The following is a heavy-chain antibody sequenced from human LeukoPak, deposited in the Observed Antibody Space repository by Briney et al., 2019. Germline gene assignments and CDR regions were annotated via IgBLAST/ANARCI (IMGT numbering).Heavy chain of an antibody. CDR2: INANSGGT. V-gene: IGHV1-2*02. Sequence: ASVKVSCKASGYTFTGYYMHWVRQAPGQGREWMGWINANSGGTNYAQKFQGRVTMTRDTSISTAYMEPRGLRPDDTAVYYCPSVPRTGDYPDYWGQGTLVTVSS. CDR3: PSVPRTGDYPDY. D-gene: IGHD4-17*01. J-gene: IGHJ4*02. CDR1: GYTFTGYY.